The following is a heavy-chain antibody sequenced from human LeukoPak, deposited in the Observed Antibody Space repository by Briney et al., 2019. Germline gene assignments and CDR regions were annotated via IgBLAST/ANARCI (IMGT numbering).Heavy chain of an antibody. CDR3: ARVRYYYDSSGYYSAEYFQH. CDR2: ISAYNGNT. CDR1: GYTFTSYS. V-gene: IGHV1-18*01. J-gene: IGHJ1*01. Sequence: EASVKVSCKASGYTFTSYSISWVRQAPGQGLEWMGWISAYNGNTNYAQKLQGRVTMTTDTSTSTAYMELRSLRSDDTAVYYCARVRYYYDSSGYYSAEYFQHWGQGTLVTVSS. D-gene: IGHD3-22*01.